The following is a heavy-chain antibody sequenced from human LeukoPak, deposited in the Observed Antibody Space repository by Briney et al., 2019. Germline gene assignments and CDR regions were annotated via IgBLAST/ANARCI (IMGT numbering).Heavy chain of an antibody. J-gene: IGHJ4*02. CDR3: ARGMVGAGRVDY. CDR1: GFTFSSYG. D-gene: IGHD1-26*01. V-gene: IGHV3-30*03. CDR2: ISYDGSNK. Sequence: AGRSLRLSCAASGFTFSSYGMHWVRQAPGKGLEWVAVISYDGSNKYYADSVKGRFTISRDNAKNSLYLRMNSLRAEDTAMYYCARGMVGAGRVDYWGQGTLVTVSS.